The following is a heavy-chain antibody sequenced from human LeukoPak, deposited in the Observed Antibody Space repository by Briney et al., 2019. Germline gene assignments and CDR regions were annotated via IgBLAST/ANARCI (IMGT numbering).Heavy chain of an antibody. CDR3: AKTSSVGEYSSSSGYYYYMDV. J-gene: IGHJ6*03. CDR2: IYYSGST. Sequence: PSETLSLTCTVSGGSISSSSYYWGWIRQPPGKGLEWIGSIYYSGSTYYNPSLKSRVTISVDTSKNQFSLKLSSVTAADTAIYYCAKTSSVGEYSSSSGYYYYMDVWGEGTTVTVSS. V-gene: IGHV4-39*01. CDR1: GGSISSSSYY. D-gene: IGHD6-6*01.